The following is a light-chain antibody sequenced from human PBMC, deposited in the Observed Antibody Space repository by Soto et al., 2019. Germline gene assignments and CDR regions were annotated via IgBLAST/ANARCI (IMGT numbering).Light chain of an antibody. CDR3: QQYYSYPHI. Sequence: AIRMTQSPSSFSASTGDRVTITCRASQGISNYLAWYQQKPGKAPNLLNYAASTLQSGVPSRFSGSGSGTDFTLTISYLQSEDFATYFCQQYYSYPHIFGQGTKLEIK. J-gene: IGKJ2*01. CDR2: AAS. CDR1: QGISNY. V-gene: IGKV1-8*01.